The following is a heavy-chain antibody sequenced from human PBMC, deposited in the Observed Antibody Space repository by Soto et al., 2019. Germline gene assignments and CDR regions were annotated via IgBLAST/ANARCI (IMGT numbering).Heavy chain of an antibody. D-gene: IGHD3-22*01. CDR2: ISYDGSDK. J-gene: IGHJ4*02. Sequence: PGGSLRLSCAASGFTFSSYAMHWFRQAPGKGLEWVALISYDGSDKDYADSVKGRFTISRDNSRNTLFLQMNSLRAEDTAVYYCARDYYNYYDSSGYSRSPDSWGQGTLVTVAS. V-gene: IGHV3-30-3*01. CDR3: ARDYYNYYDSSGYSRSPDS. CDR1: GFTFSSYA.